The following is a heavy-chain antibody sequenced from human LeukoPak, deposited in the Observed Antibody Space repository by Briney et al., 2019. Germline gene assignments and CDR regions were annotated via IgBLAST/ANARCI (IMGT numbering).Heavy chain of an antibody. CDR3: ARGLLGYCSSTSCGGCWFDP. D-gene: IGHD2-2*01. Sequence: SETLSLTCAVYGGSFSGYYWSWIRQPPGKGLEWIGEINHSGSTNYNPSLKSRVTISVGTSKNQFSLKLSSVTAADTAVYYCARGLLGYCSSTSCGGCWFDPRGQGTLVTVSS. CDR2: INHSGST. CDR1: GGSFSGYY. V-gene: IGHV4-34*01. J-gene: IGHJ5*02.